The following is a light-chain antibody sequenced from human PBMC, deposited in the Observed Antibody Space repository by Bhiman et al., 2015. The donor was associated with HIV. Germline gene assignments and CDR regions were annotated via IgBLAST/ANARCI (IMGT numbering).Light chain of an antibody. CDR3: TSYTPTGFFV. Sequence: QSALTQPASVSGSPGQSITISCTGTSSDVGGYNYVSWYQQHPGKAPKLMIYEVTKRPSGVPDRFSGSKSGNTASLTVSGLQAEDEADYYCTSYTPTGFFVFGSATKVTVL. J-gene: IGLJ1*01. V-gene: IGLV2-14*01. CDR2: EVT. CDR1: SSDVGGYNY.